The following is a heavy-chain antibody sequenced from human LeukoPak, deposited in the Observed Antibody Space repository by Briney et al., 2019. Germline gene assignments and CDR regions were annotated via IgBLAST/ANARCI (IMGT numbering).Heavy chain of an antibody. J-gene: IGHJ5*02. D-gene: IGHD3-9*01. Sequence: SETLSLTCTVSGGSISSYYWSWIRQPAGKGLEWIGRIYTSGSTNYTPSLKSRVTMSVDTSKNQFSLKLSSVTAADTAVYYCARDTIYPAWFKYNWFDPWGQGTLVTVSS. CDR3: ARDTIYPAWFKYNWFDP. V-gene: IGHV4-4*07. CDR2: IYTSGST. CDR1: GGSISSYY.